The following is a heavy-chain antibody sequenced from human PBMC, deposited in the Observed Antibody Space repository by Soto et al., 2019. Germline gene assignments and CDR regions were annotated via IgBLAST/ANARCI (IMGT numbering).Heavy chain of an antibody. CDR1: GCTFINYY. D-gene: IGHD6-19*01. Sequence: GASVKVSCKASGCTFINYYMHWVRQAPGQGFEWMGRISPKSGATNYAQKFQGRVSMTWDTSISTAYMELSSLRSEDTAVYYCARGHSRGYYYYYGMDVWGQGTTVTVSS. CDR2: ISPKSGAT. V-gene: IGHV1-2*02. J-gene: IGHJ6*02. CDR3: ARGHSRGYYYYYGMDV.